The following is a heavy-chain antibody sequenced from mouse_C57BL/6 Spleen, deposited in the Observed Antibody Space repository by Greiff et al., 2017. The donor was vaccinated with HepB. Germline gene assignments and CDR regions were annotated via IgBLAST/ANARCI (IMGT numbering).Heavy chain of an antibody. D-gene: IGHD1-1*01. V-gene: IGHV5-17*01. CDR3: ARPYGSSYGDYAMDY. CDR2: ISSGSSTI. CDR1: GFTFSDYG. J-gene: IGHJ4*01. Sequence: EVKLEESGGGLVKPGGSLKLSCAASGFTFSDYGMHWVRQAPEKGLEWVAYISSGSSTIYYADTVKGRFTISRDNAKNTLFLQMTSLRSEDTAMYYCARPYGSSYGDYAMDYWGQGTSVTVSS.